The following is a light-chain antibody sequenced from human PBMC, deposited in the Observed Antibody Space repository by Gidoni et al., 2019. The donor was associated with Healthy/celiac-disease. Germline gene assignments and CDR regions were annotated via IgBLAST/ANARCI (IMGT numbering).Light chain of an antibody. Sequence: EIVLTQSPATLSLSPGERATLSCRASQSVSSYLAWYQQQPGQAPRLLLYDASNRATGIPARFSGSGSGTDFTLTISSLEPEDFAVYYCQQRSNWPPFTFGPGTKVDIK. J-gene: IGKJ3*01. CDR2: DAS. CDR3: QQRSNWPPFT. CDR1: QSVSSY. V-gene: IGKV3-11*01.